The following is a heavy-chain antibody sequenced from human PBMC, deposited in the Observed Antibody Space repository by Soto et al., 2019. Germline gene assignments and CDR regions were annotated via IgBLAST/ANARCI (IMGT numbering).Heavy chain of an antibody. CDR2: IYPGDSDT. V-gene: IGHV5-51*01. Sequence: GESLKISYKGSGYSFTSYWIGWVRQMPGKGLEWMGIIYPGDSDTRYSPSFQGQVTISADKSISTAYLQWSSLKASDTAMYYCARFVLVPEVDYYGMDVWGQGTTVTVSS. CDR1: GYSFTSYW. D-gene: IGHD2-2*01. CDR3: ARFVLVPEVDYYGMDV. J-gene: IGHJ6*02.